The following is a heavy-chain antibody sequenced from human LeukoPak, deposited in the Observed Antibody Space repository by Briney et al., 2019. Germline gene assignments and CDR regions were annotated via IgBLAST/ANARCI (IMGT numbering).Heavy chain of an antibody. J-gene: IGHJ4*02. V-gene: IGHV4-4*02. D-gene: IGHD5-18*01. Sequence: PSETLSLTCAVSGGSISNSNWWNWVRQPPGKGLEWIGEIYHSGSTNYNPSLRSRVTISVDRSKNQFALKLTSVTAADTAVYYCARGQSSYGDYWGQGTLVIVSS. CDR1: GGSISNSNW. CDR3: ARGQSSYGDY. CDR2: IYHSGST.